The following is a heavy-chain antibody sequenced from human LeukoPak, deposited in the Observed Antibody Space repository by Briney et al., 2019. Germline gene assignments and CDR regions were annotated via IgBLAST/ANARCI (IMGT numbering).Heavy chain of an antibody. CDR3: ARGNTISPNYFDY. CDR1: GGSISSGGYY. Sequence: SETLSLTCTVSGGSISSGGYYWSWIRQHPGKGLEWIGYIYYSGSTYYNPSLKSRVTISVDTSKNQFSLKLSSVTAADTAVYYCARGNTISPNYFDYWGQETLVTVSS. CDR2: IYYSGST. D-gene: IGHD3-9*01. J-gene: IGHJ4*02. V-gene: IGHV4-31*03.